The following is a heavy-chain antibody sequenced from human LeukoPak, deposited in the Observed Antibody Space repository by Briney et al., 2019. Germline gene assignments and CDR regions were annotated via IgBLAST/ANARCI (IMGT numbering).Heavy chain of an antibody. J-gene: IGHJ4*02. CDR2: IKLDGSEK. D-gene: IGHD2-8*01. CDR3: ARDTPGVSQRDFDY. CDR1: GFTFSSYA. Sequence: GGSLRLSCAASGFTFSSYAMSWVRQAPGKGLEWVANIKLDGSEKNYVDSVKGRFTISRDNTKNSLYLQMNSLRAEDTAVYYCARDTPGVSQRDFDYWGQGTLVTVSS. V-gene: IGHV3-7*01.